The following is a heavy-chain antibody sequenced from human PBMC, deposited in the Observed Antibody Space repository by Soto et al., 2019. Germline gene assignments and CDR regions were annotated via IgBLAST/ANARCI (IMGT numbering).Heavy chain of an antibody. J-gene: IGHJ6*02. CDR1: GFTFSSYS. CDR2: ISSSSSTI. CDR3: ARVSALSSSAHCYYYYGMDV. D-gene: IGHD6-13*01. V-gene: IGHV3-48*02. Sequence: GGSLRLSCAASGFTFSSYSMNWVRQAPGKGLEWVSYISSSSSTIYYADSVKGRFTISRDNAKNSLYLQMNSLRDEDTAVYYCARVSALSSSAHCYYYYGMDVWGQGTTVTVSS.